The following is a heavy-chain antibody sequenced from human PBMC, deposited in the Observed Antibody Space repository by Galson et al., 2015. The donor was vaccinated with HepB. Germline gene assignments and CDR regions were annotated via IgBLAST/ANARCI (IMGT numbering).Heavy chain of an antibody. D-gene: IGHD3-22*01. J-gene: IGHJ4*02. Sequence: ETLSLTCAVYGGSFSGYYWSWIRQPPGKGLEWIGEINHSGSTNYNPSLKSRVTISVDTSKNQFSLKLSSVTAADTAVYYCAREATRGEHYYDSSGTHLDYWGQGTLVTVSS. CDR3: AREATRGEHYYDSSGTHLDY. V-gene: IGHV4-34*01. CDR1: GGSFSGYY. CDR2: INHSGST.